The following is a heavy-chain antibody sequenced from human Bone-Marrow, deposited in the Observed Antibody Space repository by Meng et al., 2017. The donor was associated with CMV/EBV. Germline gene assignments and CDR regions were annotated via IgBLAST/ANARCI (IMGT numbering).Heavy chain of an antibody. J-gene: IGHJ4*02. CDR2: INHSGST. V-gene: IGHV4-34*01. CDR3: ARQSHIVVVPAAIDY. D-gene: IGHD2-2*01. CDR1: GGSFSGYY. Sequence: GSLRLSCAVYGGSFSGYYWSWIRQPPGKGLEWIGEINHSGSTNYNPSLKSRVTISVDTSKNQFSLKLSSVTAADTAVYYCARQSHIVVVPAAIDYWGQGTLVTVSS.